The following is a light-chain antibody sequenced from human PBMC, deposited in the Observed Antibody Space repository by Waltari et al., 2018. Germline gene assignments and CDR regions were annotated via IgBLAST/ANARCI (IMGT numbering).Light chain of an antibody. Sequence: DIQMTQSPSTLSASAGDRVTITCRASQNINSWLAWYQQKPGKAPNLLIHAASSLQSGVPSRFSGGGSGTEFTLTISNLQPDDFATYYCQQYETYSGTFGQGTKVEIK. CDR3: QQYETYSGT. J-gene: IGKJ1*01. CDR1: QNINSW. V-gene: IGKV1-5*01. CDR2: AAS.